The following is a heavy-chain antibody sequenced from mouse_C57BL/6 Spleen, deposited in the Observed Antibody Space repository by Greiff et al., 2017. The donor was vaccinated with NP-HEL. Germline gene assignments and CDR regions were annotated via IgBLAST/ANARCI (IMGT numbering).Heavy chain of an antibody. J-gene: IGHJ3*01. CDR3: ASPRGGLAWFAY. CDR2: IRNKANGYTT. Sequence: EVKLMESGGGLVQPGGSLSLSCAASGFTFTDYYMSWVRQPPGKALEWLGFIRNKANGYTTEYSASVKGRFTISRDNSQSILYLQMNALRAEDSATYYCASPRGGLAWFAYWGQGTLVTVSA. CDR1: GFTFTDYY. V-gene: IGHV7-3*01.